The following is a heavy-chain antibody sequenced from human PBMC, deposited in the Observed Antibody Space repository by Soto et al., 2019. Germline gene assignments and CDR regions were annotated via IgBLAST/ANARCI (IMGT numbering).Heavy chain of an antibody. Sequence: PPETLSLTCIVYYGSTSVRTAFWGWVRQPPGKGLECIGNIDDSGTAYFNPSRGTRVTFPVDTSKNQCSLTRYSVTAADTAVHYRASTTGCHIDFWGQGIRVTVSS. V-gene: IGHV4-39*01. D-gene: IGHD4-4*01. CDR3: ASTTGCHIDF. CDR2: IDDSGTA. J-gene: IGHJ4*02. CDR1: YGSTSVRTAF.